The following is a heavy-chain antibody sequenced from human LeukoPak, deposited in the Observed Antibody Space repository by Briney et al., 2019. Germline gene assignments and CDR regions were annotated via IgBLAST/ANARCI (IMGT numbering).Heavy chain of an antibody. Sequence: PGGSLRLSCAASGFTFSSYGMHWVRQAPGKGLEWVAFIRYDGSNKYYADSVKGRFTISRDNSKNTLYLQMHSLRAEDRAVYYCARESESYDSSGSTFDYWGQGTLVTVSS. D-gene: IGHD3-22*01. CDR3: ARESESYDSSGSTFDY. CDR1: GFTFSSYG. V-gene: IGHV3-30*02. CDR2: IRYDGSNK. J-gene: IGHJ4*02.